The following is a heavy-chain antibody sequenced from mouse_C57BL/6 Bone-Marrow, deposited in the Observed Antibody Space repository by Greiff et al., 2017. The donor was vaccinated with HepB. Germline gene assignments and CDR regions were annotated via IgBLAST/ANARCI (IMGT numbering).Heavy chain of an antibody. V-gene: IGHV14-4*01. J-gene: IGHJ3*01. CDR2: IDPENGDT. CDR3: TTGYSWFAY. Sequence: VQLQQSGAELVRPGASVKLSCTASGFNIKDDYMHWVKQRPEQGLEWIGWIDPENGDTEYASKFQGKATITADTSSNTAYLQLSSLTSEDTAVYYCTTGYSWFAYWGQGTRVTVSA. CDR1: GFNIKDDY. D-gene: IGHD2-3*01.